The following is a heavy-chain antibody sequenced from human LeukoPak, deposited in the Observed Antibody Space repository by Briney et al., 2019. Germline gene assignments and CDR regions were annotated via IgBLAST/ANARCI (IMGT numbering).Heavy chain of an antibody. CDR2: ISYDGSSK. J-gene: IGHJ4*02. CDR3: AKAFGNKKMYYFDH. V-gene: IGHV3-30-3*01. D-gene: IGHD3-3*01. Sequence: GGSLRLSCAASGFTFSSYAIHWVRQAPGKGLEWVAFISYDGSSKYYADSVRGRFTISRDNSENTLYLQLRSLRAEDTAVYYCAKAFGNKKMYYFDHWGQGTLVTVSS. CDR1: GFTFSSYA.